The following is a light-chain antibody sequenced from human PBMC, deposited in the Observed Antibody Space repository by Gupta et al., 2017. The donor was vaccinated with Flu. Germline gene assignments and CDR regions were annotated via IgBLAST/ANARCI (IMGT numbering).Light chain of an antibody. V-gene: IGKV1-39*01. Sequence: DIQMTQSPSSLSASVGDRVTITCRASQSISSYLNWYQQKPGKAPKLLIYAASSLQSGVPSRFSGSGSGTNFSLPISSLQPEDFATYYCQQNYSTPPITFGQGTQLEIK. CDR2: AAS. CDR3: QQNYSTPPIT. J-gene: IGKJ5*01. CDR1: QSISSY.